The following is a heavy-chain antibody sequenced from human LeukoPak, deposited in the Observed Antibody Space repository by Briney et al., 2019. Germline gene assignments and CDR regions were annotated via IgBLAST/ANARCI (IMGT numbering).Heavy chain of an antibody. J-gene: IGHJ5*02. CDR2: ISSSGVYT. D-gene: IGHD2-2*02. CDR3: AIGREPYTNTDWFDR. CDR1: GFTFHYYG. V-gene: IGHV3-21*01. Sequence: GGSLRLSCAASGFTFHYYGMHCVRQAPGKGLEWVSSISSSGVYTYYADSVKGRFTISRDNAENSLYLQMDSLRAEDTGLYYCAIGREPYTNTDWFDRWGQGPLVTVSS.